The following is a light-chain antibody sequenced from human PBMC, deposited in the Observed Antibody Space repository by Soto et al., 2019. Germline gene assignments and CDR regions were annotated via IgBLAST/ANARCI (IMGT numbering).Light chain of an antibody. J-gene: IGLJ2*01. V-gene: IGLV2-23*02. CDR2: EVS. CDR1: SSDVGSYNL. Sequence: QSALTQPASVSGSPGQSITISCAATSSDVGSYNLVSWYQHHPGKAPKLMIYEVSTRPSGVFNRFSGSKSGNTASLTISGLHVEDEADYFCCSYAGSSTLVVFGGGTKLTVL. CDR3: CSYAGSSTLVV.